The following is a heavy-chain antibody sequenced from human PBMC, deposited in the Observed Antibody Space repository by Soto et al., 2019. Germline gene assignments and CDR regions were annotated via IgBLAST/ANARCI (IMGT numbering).Heavy chain of an antibody. Sequence: EVQLVESGGGLVQPGGSLRVSCEASGFTFSDYWMSWARQTPGKGLEWVANIKEDGSQKYYADSVKGRFTISRDNAKNVLYLEMKYLSVEDTAVYYCARTGTTHYWGQGTLVTVSS. V-gene: IGHV3-7*01. CDR2: IKEDGSQK. CDR3: ARTGTTHY. J-gene: IGHJ4*02. CDR1: GFTFSDYW. D-gene: IGHD1-1*01.